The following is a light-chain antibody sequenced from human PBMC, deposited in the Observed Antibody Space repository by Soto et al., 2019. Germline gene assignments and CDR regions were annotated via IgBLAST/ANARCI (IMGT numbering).Light chain of an antibody. CDR3: MQGTHWPWT. CDR1: QSLIHSDGDTY. CDR2: KVS. V-gene: IGKV2-30*02. J-gene: IGKJ1*01. Sequence: DVVMTQSPLSLPVTLGQPASISCRSSQSLIHSDGDTYLNWFQQRPGQSPRRLIYKVSDRDSGXPXTFSGSGSGTDFTLKISRVEAEDVGVYCMQGTHWPWTFGQGTEVEIK.